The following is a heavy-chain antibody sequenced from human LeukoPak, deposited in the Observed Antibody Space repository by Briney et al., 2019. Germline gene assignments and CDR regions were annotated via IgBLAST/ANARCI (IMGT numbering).Heavy chain of an antibody. CDR3: ARDRDGYNPDY. D-gene: IGHD5-24*01. Sequence: PGGSLRLSCAASGFTVSSNYMSWVRQAPGKGLEWVSVIYSGGSTYYADSVKGRFTISRDNSKNTLYPQMNSLRAEDTAVYYCARDRDGYNPDYWGQGTLVTVSS. CDR1: GFTVSSNY. CDR2: IYSGGST. J-gene: IGHJ4*02. V-gene: IGHV3-53*01.